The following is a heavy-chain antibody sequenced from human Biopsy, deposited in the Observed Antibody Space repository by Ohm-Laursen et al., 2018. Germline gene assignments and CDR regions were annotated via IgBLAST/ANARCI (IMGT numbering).Heavy chain of an antibody. CDR1: GGSTSSSY. CDR2: ISYSGIT. CDR3: ARLPHGDYRYNFDY. V-gene: IGHV4-59*08. Sequence: PPGTLSLTCTVSGGSTSSSYWTWVRQPPGKGLEWIGYISYSGITNYNASLKSRLTISIDTSKNQFSLKLTSVTAADTAVYYCARLPHGDYRYNFDYWGQGTLVTVSS. J-gene: IGHJ4*02. D-gene: IGHD4-17*01.